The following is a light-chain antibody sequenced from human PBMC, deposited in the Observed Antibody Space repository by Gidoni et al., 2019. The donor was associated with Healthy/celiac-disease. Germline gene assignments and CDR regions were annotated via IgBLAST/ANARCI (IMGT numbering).Light chain of an antibody. CDR2: AAS. Sequence: DSQMTKSPSSLSASVGDRVTITCRASQSISSYLNWYPQKPGKAPKLLIYAASSLQSGVPSRFSGSGSGTDFTLTISSLQPEDFATYYCQQSYSTPLTFGGGTKVEIK. J-gene: IGKJ4*01. CDR3: QQSYSTPLT. CDR1: QSISSY. V-gene: IGKV1-39*01.